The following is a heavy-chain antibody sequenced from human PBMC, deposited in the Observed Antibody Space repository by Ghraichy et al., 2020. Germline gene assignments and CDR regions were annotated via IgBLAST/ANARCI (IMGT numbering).Heavy chain of an antibody. D-gene: IGHD6-6*01. V-gene: IGHV3-23*01. CDR3: SMSGAARLDGY. J-gene: IGHJ4*02. Sequence: GGSLRLSCAASGFTFSSYAMSWVRQAPGKGLEWVSAISGSGGSTYYADSVKGRFTISRDNSKNTLYLQMNSLRAEDTAVYYCSMSGAARLDGYWGQGTLVTVSS. CDR1: GFTFSSYA. CDR2: ISGSGGST.